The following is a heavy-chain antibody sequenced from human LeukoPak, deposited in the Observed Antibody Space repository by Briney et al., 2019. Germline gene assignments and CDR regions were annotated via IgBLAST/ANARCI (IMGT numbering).Heavy chain of an antibody. CDR2: INPRGGST. CDR1: GYTFTTYY. D-gene: IGHD4-23*01. CDR3: ARETYGTNSGATDY. Sequence: ASVTVSCKASGYTFTTYYMYWVRQAPGQGLEWMGRINPRGGSTIYAQKFQGRVTMTRDTSTTTVYMELSSLRSEDTAVYYCARETYGTNSGATDYWGRGTLVTVSS. V-gene: IGHV1-46*01. J-gene: IGHJ4*02.